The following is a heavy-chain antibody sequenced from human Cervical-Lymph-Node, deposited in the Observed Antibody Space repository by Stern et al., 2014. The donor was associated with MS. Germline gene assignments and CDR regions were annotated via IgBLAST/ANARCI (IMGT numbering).Heavy chain of an antibody. CDR3: ARDVVDTAMVGYNWFDP. CDR2: IIPIFGTA. CDR1: GGTFSSYA. V-gene: IGHV1-69*01. J-gene: IGHJ5*02. Sequence: QVQLVQSGAEVKKPGSSVKVSCKASGGTFSSYAISWVRQAPGQGLEWMGGIIPIFGTANYAQKFQGRVTITADESTSTAYMELSSLRSEDTAVYYCARDVVDTAMVGYNWFDPWGQGTLVTVSS. D-gene: IGHD5-18*01.